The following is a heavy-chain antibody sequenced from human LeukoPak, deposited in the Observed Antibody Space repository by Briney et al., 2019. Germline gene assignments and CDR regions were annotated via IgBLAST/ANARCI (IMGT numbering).Heavy chain of an antibody. Sequence: GGSLRLSCAASGFTFSSYGMHWVRQAPGKGLEWVAFIRYDGSNKYYADSVKGRFTISRDNAKNTLYLEMNSLRVEDTAVYYCARDWYHAIDYWGQGTLVTVSS. D-gene: IGHD2-2*01. CDR1: GFTFSSYG. J-gene: IGHJ4*02. V-gene: IGHV3-30*02. CDR2: IRYDGSNK. CDR3: ARDWYHAIDY.